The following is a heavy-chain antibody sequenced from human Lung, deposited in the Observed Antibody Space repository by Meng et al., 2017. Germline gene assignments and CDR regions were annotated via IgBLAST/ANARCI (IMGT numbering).Heavy chain of an antibody. CDR1: GFSFSSYA. J-gene: IGHJ4*02. CDR3: AKYSYGLGDYLDY. V-gene: IGHV3-23*04. CDR2: LSGGGFTT. D-gene: IGHD3-10*01. Sequence: QRGEVGGGVVPAVGSLRLSCAASGFSFSSYAMSWVRHAPGKGLEWVSALSGGGFTTYYADSVKGRFAISRHNSKNTLYLQMNSLRAEDTALYYCAKYSYGLGDYLDYWGQGALVTVSS.